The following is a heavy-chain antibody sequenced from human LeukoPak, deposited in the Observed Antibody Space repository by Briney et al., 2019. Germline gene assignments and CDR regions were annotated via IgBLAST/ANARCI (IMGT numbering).Heavy chain of an antibody. CDR3: ARDRDYAFDY. D-gene: IGHD4-17*01. CDR2: INRISNII. J-gene: IGHJ4*02. CDR1: GFTFSGYS. Sequence: GGPLRLSCAASGFTFSGYSMNWVRQAPGKALEWASYINRISNIIDYADSVKGRFTISTDNAKNSLYLQMNSLRDEDTAVYYCARDRDYAFDYWGQGTLVTVSS. V-gene: IGHV3-48*02.